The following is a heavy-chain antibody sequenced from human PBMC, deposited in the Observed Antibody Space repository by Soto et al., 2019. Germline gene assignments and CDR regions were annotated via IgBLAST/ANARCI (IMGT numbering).Heavy chain of an antibody. D-gene: IGHD3-3*01. Sequence: PWGSLRLSCSASASNFRSYAMCWVRQAPAKGLEWVSAGGGSGSDTYYADSVKSRCIISTEDSENTLFFHMMSSRVEAAAALYFAKSQSCDFWSGYLRCFDYWGPGTPVTVSS. V-gene: IGHV3-23*01. CDR1: ASNFRSYA. J-gene: IGHJ4*02. CDR3: AKSQSCDFWSGYLRCFDY. CDR2: GGGSGSDT.